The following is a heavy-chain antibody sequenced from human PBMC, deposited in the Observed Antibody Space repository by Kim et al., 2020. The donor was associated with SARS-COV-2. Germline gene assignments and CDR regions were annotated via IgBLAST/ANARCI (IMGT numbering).Heavy chain of an antibody. Sequence: ASVKVSCKASGYTFTSYGISWVRQAPGQGLEWMGWISAYNGNTNYAQKLQGRVTMTTDTSTSTAYMGLRSLSSDDTAVYYCARVGTVTTYNWFDPWGQGTLVLVSS. D-gene: IGHD4-17*01. V-gene: IGHV1-18*01. J-gene: IGHJ5*02. CDR3: ARVGTVTTYNWFDP. CDR2: ISAYNGNT. CDR1: GYTFTSYG.